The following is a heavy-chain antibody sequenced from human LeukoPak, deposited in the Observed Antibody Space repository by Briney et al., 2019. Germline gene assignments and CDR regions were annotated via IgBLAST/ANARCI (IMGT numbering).Heavy chain of an antibody. J-gene: IGHJ4*02. CDR3: SRGKNGDSLFDY. Sequence: PGGSLRLSCAASRFTFSSYWMHWVRQAPGKGLVWVSHINSDGSSTTYADPVKGRFTISRDNAKNTLFLQMNSLRAEDTAVYYCSRGKNGDSLFDYWGQGTLVTVSS. CDR1: RFTFSSYW. CDR2: INSDGSST. D-gene: IGHD2-21*01. V-gene: IGHV3-74*01.